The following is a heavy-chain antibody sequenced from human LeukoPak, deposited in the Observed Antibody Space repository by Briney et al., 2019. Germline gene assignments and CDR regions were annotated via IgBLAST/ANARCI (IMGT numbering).Heavy chain of an antibody. D-gene: IGHD1-1*01. Sequence: PGGSLRLSCAASGFTFNSYAMSWVRQAPGKGLEWVSVISPGGGTTNYADSVRGRFTISRDNSKNTLYLQMNSLRADDPAVYYCASLSRLNRNERGDYWGQGTLVTVSS. V-gene: IGHV3-23*01. J-gene: IGHJ4*02. CDR2: ISPGGGTT. CDR1: GFTFNSYA. CDR3: ASLSRLNRNERGDY.